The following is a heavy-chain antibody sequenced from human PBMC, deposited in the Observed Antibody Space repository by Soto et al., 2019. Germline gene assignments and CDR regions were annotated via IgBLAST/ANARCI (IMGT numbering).Heavy chain of an antibody. D-gene: IGHD6-6*01. CDR1: GFNVTNTY. Sequence: GGSLRLSCAVSGFNVTNTYMSWVRQAPGKGLEWVSVIYRGFSTFYADSVKGRFTVSRDDSKNTVSLQMNSLRAEDTAVYYCARDRRDSSRDASFDIWGQGTMVTVSS. V-gene: IGHV3-53*01. J-gene: IGHJ3*02. CDR2: IYRGFST. CDR3: ARDRRDSSRDASFDI.